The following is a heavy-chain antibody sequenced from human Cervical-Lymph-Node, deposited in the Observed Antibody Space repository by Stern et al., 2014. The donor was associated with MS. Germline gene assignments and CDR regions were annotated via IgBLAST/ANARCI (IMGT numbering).Heavy chain of an antibody. CDR2: FYNSGST. Sequence: QVQLQESGPGVVKPSETLSLTCSVSGASISSHYWSWIRQPPGKGLEWIGYFYNSGSTNYNHSLNSRVTISMDRSKNQFSLKMTSVTAADAAVYFCARMSLHSGTYLGLDYWGQGTLVTVSS. V-gene: IGHV4-59*11. CDR3: ARMSLHSGTYLGLDY. D-gene: IGHD1-26*01. J-gene: IGHJ4*02. CDR1: GASISSHY.